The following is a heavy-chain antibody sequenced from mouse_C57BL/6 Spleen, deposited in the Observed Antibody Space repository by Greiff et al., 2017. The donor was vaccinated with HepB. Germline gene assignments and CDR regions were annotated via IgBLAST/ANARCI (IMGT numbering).Heavy chain of an antibody. J-gene: IGHJ3*01. V-gene: IGHV1-26*01. CDR1: GYTFTDYY. CDR3: ASGRIYYDGWFAY. Sequence: EVQLQQSGPELVKPGASVKISCKASGYTFTDYYMNWVKQSHGKSLEWIGDINPNNGGTSYNQKFKGKATLTVDKSSSTAYMELRSLTSEDSAVYYCASGRIYYDGWFAYWGQGTLVTVSA. CDR2: INPNNGGT. D-gene: IGHD2-4*01.